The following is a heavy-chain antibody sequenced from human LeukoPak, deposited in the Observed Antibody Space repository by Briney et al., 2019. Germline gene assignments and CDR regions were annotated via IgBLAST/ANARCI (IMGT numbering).Heavy chain of an antibody. Sequence: GGSLRLSCAGSGLTFSSYWMHWVRQAPGKGLVWVSRIKGDGSSTSYADSVRGRFTISRDNTKNTLYLQMNSLRAEDTAVYYCAGWGDSGYDHSWGQGTLVTVSS. CDR1: GLTFSSYW. CDR2: IKGDGSST. J-gene: IGHJ4*02. CDR3: AGWGDSGYDHS. V-gene: IGHV3-74*01. D-gene: IGHD5-12*01.